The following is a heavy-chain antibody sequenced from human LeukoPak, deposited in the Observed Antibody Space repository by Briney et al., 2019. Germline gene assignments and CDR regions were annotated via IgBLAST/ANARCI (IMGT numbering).Heavy chain of an antibody. D-gene: IGHD2-15*01. CDR2: IYYSGST. CDR1: GGSISSGGYS. Sequence: PSQTLSLTCAVSGGSISSGGYSWSWIRQPPGKGLEWIGYIYYSGSTNYSPSLKSRVTISVDTSKNQFSLKLSSVTAADTAVYYCATLYCSGGSCSFDYWGQGTLVTVSS. J-gene: IGHJ4*02. V-gene: IGHV4-61*08. CDR3: ATLYCSGGSCSFDY.